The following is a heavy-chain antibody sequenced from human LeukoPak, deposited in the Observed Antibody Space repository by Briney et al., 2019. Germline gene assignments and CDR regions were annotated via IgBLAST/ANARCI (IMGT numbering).Heavy chain of an antibody. CDR2: ISAYNGNT. J-gene: IGHJ3*02. V-gene: IGHV1-18*01. CDR3: ASGEWLYAFDI. D-gene: IGHD3-10*01. Sequence: ASVKVSCKASGYTFTSYGISWVRLAPGQGLEGMGWISAYNGNTNYAQKLQGRVTMTTDTSTSTAYMELRRLSSEDTDVYYCASGEWLYAFDIWGQGTMVTVSS. CDR1: GYTFTSYG.